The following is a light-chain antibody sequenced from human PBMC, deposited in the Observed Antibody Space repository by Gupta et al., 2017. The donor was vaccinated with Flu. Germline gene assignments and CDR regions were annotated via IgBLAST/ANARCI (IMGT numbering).Light chain of an antibody. J-gene: IGKJ3*01. CDR2: AAS. V-gene: IGKV1-39*01. CDR3: QQSYSTPFFT. CDR1: QSISSY. Sequence: DIQMTQSPSSLSASVGDRVTITCRASQSISSYLNWYQQKPGKAPKLLIYAASSLQSGVPSRFSGSGSGTDFTLTISSRQPEDFATYYCQQSYSTPFFTFGHGTKVDIK.